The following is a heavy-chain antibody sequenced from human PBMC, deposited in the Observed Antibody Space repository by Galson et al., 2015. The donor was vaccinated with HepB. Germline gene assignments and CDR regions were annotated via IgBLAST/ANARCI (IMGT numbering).Heavy chain of an antibody. Sequence: QSGAEVKKPGASVKVSCKASGYTFTSYGISWVRQAPGQGLEWMGWISAYNGNTNYAQKLQGRVTMTRNTSISTAYMELSSLRSEDTAVYYCARSSSRIAVAGTWGQGTLVTVSS. CDR1: GYTFTSYG. V-gene: IGHV1-18*01. CDR2: ISAYNGNT. CDR3: ARSSSRIAVAGT. J-gene: IGHJ4*02. D-gene: IGHD6-19*01.